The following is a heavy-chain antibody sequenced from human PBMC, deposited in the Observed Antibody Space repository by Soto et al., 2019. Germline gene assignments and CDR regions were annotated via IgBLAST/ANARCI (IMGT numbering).Heavy chain of an antibody. CDR2: ISSSSSTI. J-gene: IGHJ4*02. CDR1: GFTFSSYS. V-gene: IGHV3-48*02. CDR3: ARGAARRTGPFDY. D-gene: IGHD6-6*01. Sequence: EVQLVESGGGLVQPGGSLRLSCAASGFTFSSYSMNWVRQAPGKGLEWVSYISSSSSTIYYADSVKGRFTISRDNAKNSLYLQMNSLRDENTAVYYCARGAARRTGPFDYWGQGTLVTVSS.